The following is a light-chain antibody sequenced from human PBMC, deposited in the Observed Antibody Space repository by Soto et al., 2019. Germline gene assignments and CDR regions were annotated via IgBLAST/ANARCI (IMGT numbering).Light chain of an antibody. CDR3: QQYNSYPWS. V-gene: IGKV1-5*03. J-gene: IGKJ1*01. Sequence: DIQMTQSPSTLSASVGNRVTITCRASQSISSWLAWYQQKPGKAPKLLIYKASSFENGVTSRFSGSGSGTGFKSSNTSPQPDYVPNYYCQQYNSYPWSFGQGTKVESK. CDR2: KAS. CDR1: QSISSW.